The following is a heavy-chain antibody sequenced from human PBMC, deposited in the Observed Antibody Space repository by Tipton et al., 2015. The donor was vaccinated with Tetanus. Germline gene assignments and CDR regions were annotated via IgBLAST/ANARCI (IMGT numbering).Heavy chain of an antibody. V-gene: IGHV1-2*02. J-gene: IGHJ6*02. Sequence: QLVQSGAEVKKHGASVKVSCKASGYTFTGYYIYWVRQAPGQGLERMGWIDTNSGGTVYAKKFQGRVTMTRDTSISTAYMELRSLRSGDTAVYYCARDRGYYIYYGMDVWGPGTTVTVS. CDR1: GYTFTGYY. CDR2: IDTNSGGT. CDR3: ARDRGYYIYYGMDV. D-gene: IGHD3-22*01.